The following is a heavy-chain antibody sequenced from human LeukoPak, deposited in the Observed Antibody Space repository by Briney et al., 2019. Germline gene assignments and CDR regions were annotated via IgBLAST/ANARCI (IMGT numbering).Heavy chain of an antibody. D-gene: IGHD4-17*01. Sequence: GGSLRLSCAASGFTFDDYAMHWVRQAPGKGLEWVSGISWNSGSIGYADSVKGRFTISRDNAKNSLYLRMNSLRAEDTALYYCAKDIAYGDYPDAFDIWGQGTMVTVSS. CDR2: ISWNSGSI. V-gene: IGHV3-9*01. CDR1: GFTFDDYA. CDR3: AKDIAYGDYPDAFDI. J-gene: IGHJ3*02.